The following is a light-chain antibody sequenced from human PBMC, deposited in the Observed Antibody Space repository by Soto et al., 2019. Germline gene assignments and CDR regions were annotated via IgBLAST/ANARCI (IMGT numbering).Light chain of an antibody. CDR1: QSVSSSY. Sequence: EIVLTQSPGTLSLSPGERATLSCRASQSVSSSYLAWYQQKPGQAPRLLIYDASSRATGIPDRFSGSGSGTDFTLTIRRLEPEDFAVYYCQQYGSSPRTFGQGTNVEIK. CDR3: QQYGSSPRT. V-gene: IGKV3-20*01. CDR2: DAS. J-gene: IGKJ1*01.